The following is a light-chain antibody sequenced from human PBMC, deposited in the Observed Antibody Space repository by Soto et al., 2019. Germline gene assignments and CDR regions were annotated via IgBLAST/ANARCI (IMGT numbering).Light chain of an antibody. Sequence: QSALTQPRSVSGSPGQSVTISCTGTSSDVGGYNYVSWYQQHPGKAPKLMIFDVSKRPSGVPDRFSGSKSGNTASLAISGLPAEDEADYYCCSYAGSYSVVFGGGTKLTV. CDR1: SSDVGGYNY. V-gene: IGLV2-11*01. J-gene: IGLJ2*01. CDR3: CSYAGSYSVV. CDR2: DVS.